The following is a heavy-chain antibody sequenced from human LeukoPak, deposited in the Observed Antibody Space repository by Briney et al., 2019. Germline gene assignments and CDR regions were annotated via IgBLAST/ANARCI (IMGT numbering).Heavy chain of an antibody. CDR1: GGSITNYY. D-gene: IGHD4-17*01. Sequence: SETLSLTCTVSGGSITNYYWSWIRQPPGKGLEWIGFSYYNGNTNYNPSLKSRVTISVDTSKNQFSLKLSSVTAADTAVYYCARATDDYGLFDYWGQGTLVTVSS. CDR3: ARATDDYGLFDY. V-gene: IGHV4-59*01. J-gene: IGHJ4*02. CDR2: SYYNGNT.